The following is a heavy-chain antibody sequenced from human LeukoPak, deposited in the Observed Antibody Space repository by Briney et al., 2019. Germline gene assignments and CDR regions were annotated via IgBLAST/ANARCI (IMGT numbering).Heavy chain of an antibody. CDR1: GGTFSSYA. CDR2: IIPIFGTA. V-gene: IGHV1-69*05. D-gene: IGHD2-2*02. CDR3: ARDIVVVPAAIPGLYFDP. J-gene: IGHJ5*02. Sequence: GSSVKVSCKASGGTFSSYAIIWVRQAPGQGLEWMGGIIPIFGTANYAQKFQGRVTITTDESTSTAYMELSSLRSEDTAVYYCARDIVVVPAAIPGLYFDPWGQGTLVTVSS.